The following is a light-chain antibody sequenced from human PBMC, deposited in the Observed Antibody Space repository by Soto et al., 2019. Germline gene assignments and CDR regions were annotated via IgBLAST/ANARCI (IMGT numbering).Light chain of an antibody. CDR3: CSSAGSSLYV. J-gene: IGLJ1*01. CDR1: SSDVGTYDL. CDR2: EGT. V-gene: IGLV2-23*01. Sequence: QSVLTQPASVSGSPGQSIAISCTGTSSDVGTYDLVSWYQQHPGKAPKLMIYEGTKRPSGVSNRFSGSKSANTASLTISGLQPEDEADYYCCSSAGSSLYVFGSGTKLTV.